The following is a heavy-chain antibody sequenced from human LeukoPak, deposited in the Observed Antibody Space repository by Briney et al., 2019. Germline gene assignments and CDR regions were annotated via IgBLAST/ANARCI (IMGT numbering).Heavy chain of an antibody. J-gene: IGHJ3*02. Sequence: GGSLRLSCAASGFTFSSYSMNWVRQAPGKGLEWVSSISSSSSYIYYADSVKGRFTISRDNAKNSLYLQMNSLRAEDTAVYYCARDGDYYDSSGYHHAFDIWGQGTMVTVSS. CDR3: ARDGDYYDSSGYHHAFDI. D-gene: IGHD3-22*01. V-gene: IGHV3-21*01. CDR1: GFTFSSYS. CDR2: ISSSSSYI.